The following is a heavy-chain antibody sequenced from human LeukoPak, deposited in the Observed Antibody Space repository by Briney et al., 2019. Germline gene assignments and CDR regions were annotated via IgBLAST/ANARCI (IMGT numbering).Heavy chain of an antibody. V-gene: IGHV3-23*01. CDR2: ISGGGSGT. Sequence: PGGSLRLSYAPSGFTFSSYPMSWVRQAPGKGLEWVAVISGGGSGTYYADSVRGRFTISRDNSKNTVYLQMNSLRAEDTAIYYCAKAVGSSGYFSRDAFDIWGQGTMVTVSS. CDR1: GFTFSSYP. D-gene: IGHD3-22*01. J-gene: IGHJ3*02. CDR3: AKAVGSSGYFSRDAFDI.